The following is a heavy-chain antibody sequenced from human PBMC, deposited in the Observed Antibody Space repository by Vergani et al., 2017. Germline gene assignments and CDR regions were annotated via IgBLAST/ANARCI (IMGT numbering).Heavy chain of an antibody. V-gene: IGHV1-2*02. CDR2: INPNSGGT. J-gene: IGHJ4*02. Sequence: QVQLVQSGAEVKKPGASVKVSCKASRYTFTGYYMHWVRQAPGQGLEWMGWINPNSGGTNYAQKFQGRVTMTRDTSISTAYMELSRLRSDDTAVYYCARVPDGVYYDSSGYSGEGYYFDYWGQGTLVTVSS. D-gene: IGHD3-22*01. CDR3: ARVPDGVYYDSSGYSGEGYYFDY. CDR1: RYTFTGYY.